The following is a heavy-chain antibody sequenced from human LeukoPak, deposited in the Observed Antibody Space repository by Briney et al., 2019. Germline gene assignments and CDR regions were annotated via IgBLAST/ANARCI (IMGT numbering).Heavy chain of an antibody. V-gene: IGHV3-30*02. CDR3: AKYYDSSGYYSAYYYYYMDV. D-gene: IGHD3-22*01. CDR1: GFTFSSYG. CDR2: IRYDGSNK. Sequence: GGSLRLSCAASGFTFSSYGMHWVRQAPGKGLEWVAFIRYDGSNKYYADSVKGRFTISRDNSKNTLYLQMNSLRAEDTAVYYCAKYYDSSGYYSAYYYYYMDVWGKGTTVTISS. J-gene: IGHJ6*03.